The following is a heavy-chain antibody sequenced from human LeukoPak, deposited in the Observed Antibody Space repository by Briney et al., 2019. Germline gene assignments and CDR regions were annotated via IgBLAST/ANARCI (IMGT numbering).Heavy chain of an antibody. CDR1: GGTFSSYA. CDR2: INANSGAT. CDR3: ARGIYARAATGFQD. J-gene: IGHJ1*01. D-gene: IGHD2-15*01. Sequence: ASVKVSCKASGGTFSSYAISWVRQAPGQGLEWMGWINANSGATNFAEKFQGRVTMTRDTSISTAYMELSRLRSDDTAVYYCARGIYARAATGFQDWGQGSLVTVSS. V-gene: IGHV1-2*02.